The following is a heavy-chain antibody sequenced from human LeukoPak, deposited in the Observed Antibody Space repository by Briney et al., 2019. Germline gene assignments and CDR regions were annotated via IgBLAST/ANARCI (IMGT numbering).Heavy chain of an antibody. Sequence: SVKVSCKASGGTFSSYAISWVRQAPGQGLEWMGGIIPIFGTANYAQKFQGRDTITADESTSITYMELSSLRSEDTAVYYCANFGVASSDIWGQGTMVTVSS. CDR2: IIPIFGTA. CDR3: ANFGVASSDI. D-gene: IGHD3-3*01. V-gene: IGHV1-69*01. J-gene: IGHJ3*02. CDR1: GGTFSSYA.